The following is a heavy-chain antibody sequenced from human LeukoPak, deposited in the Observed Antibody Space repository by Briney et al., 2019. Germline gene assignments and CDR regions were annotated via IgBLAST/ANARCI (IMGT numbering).Heavy chain of an antibody. CDR1: DYSISSGYY. CDR2: IYHSGST. Sequence: SETLSLTCAVSDYSISSGYYWGWIRQPPGKGLEWIGSIYHSGSTYYNPSLKSRVTISVDTSKNQFSLKLSSVTAADTAVYYCARLWGYSYGPGDYWGQGTLVTVSS. CDR3: ARLWGYSYGPGDY. V-gene: IGHV4-38-2*01. J-gene: IGHJ4*02. D-gene: IGHD5-18*01.